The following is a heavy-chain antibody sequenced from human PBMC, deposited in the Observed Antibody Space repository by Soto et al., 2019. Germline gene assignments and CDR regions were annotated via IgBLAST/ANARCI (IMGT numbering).Heavy chain of an antibody. V-gene: IGHV3-48*02. CDR2: IGSGAGSFV. CDR3: VRDPDAILELDY. Sequence: GGSLRLSCAVSGFTFTSFGMIWVRQAPGKGLEWVSFIGSGAGSFVSYADSVKGRFTISRDNAKNSLYLQMNSLRDDDTAVYYFVRDPDAILELDYWGQGA. J-gene: IGHJ4*02. CDR1: GFTFTSFG.